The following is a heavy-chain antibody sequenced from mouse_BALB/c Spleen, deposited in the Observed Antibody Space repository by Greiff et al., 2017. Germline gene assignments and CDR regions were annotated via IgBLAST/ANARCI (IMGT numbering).Heavy chain of an antibody. CDR3: AREIYYDYDGGYYYAMDY. CDR2: ISSGSSTI. V-gene: IGHV5-17*02. Sequence: EVQRVESGGGLVQPGGSRKLSCAASGFTFSSFGMHWVRQAPEKGLEWVAYISSGSSTIYYADTVKGRFTISRDNPKNTLFLQMTSLRSEDTAMYYCAREIYYDYDGGYYYAMDYWGQGTSVTVSS. J-gene: IGHJ4*01. D-gene: IGHD2-4*01. CDR1: GFTFSSFG.